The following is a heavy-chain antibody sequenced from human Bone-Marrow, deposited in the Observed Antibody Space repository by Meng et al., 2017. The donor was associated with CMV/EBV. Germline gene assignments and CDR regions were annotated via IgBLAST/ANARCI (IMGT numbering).Heavy chain of an antibody. V-gene: IGHV3-7*01. Sequence: GGSLSLSCAASGFTFSSYWMSWVRQAPGKGLEWVANIKQDGSEKYYVDSVKGRFTISRDNAKNSLYLQMNSLRAEDTAVYYCARVIAARPRYVDLWGRGTLVTVSS. J-gene: IGHJ2*01. CDR3: ARVIAARPRYVDL. CDR1: GFTFSSYW. D-gene: IGHD6-6*01. CDR2: IKQDGSEK.